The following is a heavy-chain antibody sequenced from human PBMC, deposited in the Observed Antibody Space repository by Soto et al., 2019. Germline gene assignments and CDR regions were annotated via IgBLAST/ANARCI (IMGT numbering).Heavy chain of an antibody. CDR2: IYYSGST. V-gene: IGHV4-59*08. D-gene: IGHD6-19*01. CDR3: ARYGYSSGWPDY. J-gene: IGHJ4*02. CDR1: GGSISSYY. Sequence: QVQLQESGPGLVKPSETLSLTCTVSGGSISSYYWSWIRQPPGKGLEWIGYIYYSGSTNYNPSLKSRVTISVDTSKNQFSLKLSSVTAADTAVYYCARYGYSSGWPDYWGQGTLVTVSS.